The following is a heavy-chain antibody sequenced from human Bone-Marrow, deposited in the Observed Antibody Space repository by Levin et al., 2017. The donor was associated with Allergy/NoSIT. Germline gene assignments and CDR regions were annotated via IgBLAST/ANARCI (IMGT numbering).Heavy chain of an antibody. CDR2: IFHTGST. D-gene: IGHD2-21*01. J-gene: IGHJ4*02. V-gene: IGHV4-30-4*01. CDR3: ARDLNCGGNCNYFDY. CDR1: GISISSAYYY. Sequence: SETLSLTCNVSGISISSAYYYWSWIRQSPGKGLEWIGYIFHTGSTFYNPSLKSRLTITVDTSKNQFSLSLASVTAADTAVYFCARDLNCGGNCNYFDYWGLGTLVTVSA.